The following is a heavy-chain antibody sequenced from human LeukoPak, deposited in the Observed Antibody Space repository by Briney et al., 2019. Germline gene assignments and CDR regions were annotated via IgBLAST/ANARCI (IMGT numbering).Heavy chain of an antibody. V-gene: IGHV1-46*01. D-gene: IGHD3-16*01. CDR3: ARGRELSLGSVSDY. CDR1: GYTFTRYY. Sequence: ASVKVSCKASGYTFTRYYIHWVRQAPGQGPEWMGMINPSGGSTSYAQKFQGRVTMTRDMSTSKDYLELRSMRSEDMAVYYCARGRELSLGSVSDYWGQGTLVTVSS. CDR2: INPSGGST. J-gene: IGHJ4*02.